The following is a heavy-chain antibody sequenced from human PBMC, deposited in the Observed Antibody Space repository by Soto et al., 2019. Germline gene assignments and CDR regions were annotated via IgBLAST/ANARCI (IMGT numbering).Heavy chain of an antibody. J-gene: IGHJ4*02. CDR3: AKAWMDNARQRYFDH. Sequence: GGSLRLSCAASGFTFSSYAMSWVRQAPGKGLEWVSAISGSGGGTYYADCVKGRFTISRDNSKNTLYLQMNSLRAEDTAVYSCAKAWMDNARQRYFDHWGQGTLVTVSS. V-gene: IGHV3-23*01. CDR1: GFTFSSYA. CDR2: ISGSGGGT. D-gene: IGHD5-12*01.